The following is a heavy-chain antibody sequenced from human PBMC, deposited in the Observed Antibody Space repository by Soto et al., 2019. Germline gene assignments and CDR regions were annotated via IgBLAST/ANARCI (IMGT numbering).Heavy chain of an antibody. CDR3: ARSNGWFGELSYYYYHMDV. D-gene: IGHD3-10*01. V-gene: IGHV1-69*02. J-gene: IGHJ6*03. CDR1: GGTFSSYT. Sequence: GASVRVSCKASGGTFSSYTISWVRQAPGQGLEWMGRIIPILGIANYAQRFQGRVTITADKSTSTAYMELSSLRSEDTAVYYCARSNGWFGELSYYYYHMDVWGKGTTVTVSS. CDR2: IIPILGIA.